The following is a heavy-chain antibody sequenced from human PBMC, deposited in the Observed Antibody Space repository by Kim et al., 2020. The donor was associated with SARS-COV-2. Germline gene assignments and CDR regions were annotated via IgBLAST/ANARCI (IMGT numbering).Heavy chain of an antibody. Sequence: SETLSLTCAVYGGSFSGYYWSWIRQPPGKGLEWIGEINHSGSTNYNPSLKSRVTISVDTSKNQFSLKLSSVTAADTAVYYCARMIPAMAAFDYWGQGTLVTVSS. D-gene: IGHD5-18*01. CDR2: INHSGST. CDR3: ARMIPAMAAFDY. CDR1: GGSFSGYY. V-gene: IGHV4-34*01. J-gene: IGHJ4*02.